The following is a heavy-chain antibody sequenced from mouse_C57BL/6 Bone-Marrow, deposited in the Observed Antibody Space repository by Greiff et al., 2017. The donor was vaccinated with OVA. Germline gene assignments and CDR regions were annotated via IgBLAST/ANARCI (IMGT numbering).Heavy chain of an antibody. J-gene: IGHJ3*02. CDR1: GFTFSSYA. Sequence: EVKVEESGGGLVKPGGSLKLSCAASGFTFSSYAMSWVRQTPEKRLEWVATISDGGSYTYYPDNVKGRFTISRDNAKNNLYLQMSHLKSEDTAMYYCARDLIYYYGSSPGVWWGQGTLVTVSA. CDR3: ARDLIYYYGSSPGVW. V-gene: IGHV5-4*01. CDR2: ISDGGSYT. D-gene: IGHD1-1*01.